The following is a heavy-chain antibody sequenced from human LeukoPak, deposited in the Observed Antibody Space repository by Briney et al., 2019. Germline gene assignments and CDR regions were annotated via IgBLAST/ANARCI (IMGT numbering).Heavy chain of an antibody. CDR2: ISGSGGST. CDR1: GFTFSSYA. V-gene: IGHV3-23*01. Sequence: GGSLRLSCAASGFTFSSYAVSWGRQAPGKGLEWVSAISGSGGSTYYADSVKGRFTISRDNSKNTLYLQMNSLRAEDTAVYYCARVTYDSSGYYEYYFDYWGQGTLVTVSS. J-gene: IGHJ4*02. D-gene: IGHD3-22*01. CDR3: ARVTYDSSGYYEYYFDY.